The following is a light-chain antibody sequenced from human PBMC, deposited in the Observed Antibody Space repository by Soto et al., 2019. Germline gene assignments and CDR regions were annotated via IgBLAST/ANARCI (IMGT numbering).Light chain of an antibody. Sequence: QSALTQPPSVSGAPGQRVTISCTGSSSNIGAGYDVHWYQQLPGTAPKLLIYGNSNRHSGVPDRFSGSKSGTSASLAITGLQAEDEADYYCQSYDSSLSGAVFGGGTQLTVL. CDR3: QSYDSSLSGAV. J-gene: IGLJ7*01. CDR2: GNS. V-gene: IGLV1-40*01. CDR1: SSNIGAGYD.